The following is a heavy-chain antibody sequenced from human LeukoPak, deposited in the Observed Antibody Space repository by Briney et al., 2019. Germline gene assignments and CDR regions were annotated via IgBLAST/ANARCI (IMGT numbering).Heavy chain of an antibody. V-gene: IGHV4-39*01. Sequence: SETLSLTCTVSGGSISSSSYHXXXXRQXPXXXXXXIGTIXXXGSTYYXXXXXSRVTISVDTSQNQFSLKLSSVTAADTAVYYCARHGGYTYGPVDYWGQGTLVTVSS. CDR2: IXXXGST. D-gene: IGHD5-18*01. J-gene: IGHJ4*02. CDR3: ARHGGYTYGPVDY. CDR1: GGSISSSSYH.